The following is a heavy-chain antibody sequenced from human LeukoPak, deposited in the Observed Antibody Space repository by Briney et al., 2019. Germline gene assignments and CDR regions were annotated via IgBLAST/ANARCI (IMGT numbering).Heavy chain of an antibody. CDR3: ASAMVRGVIIAPYYYYGMDV. J-gene: IGHJ6*02. Sequence: PGGSLRLSCAASGFTVSSNYMSWVRQAPGKGLEWVSVIYSGGSTYYADSVKGRFTISRDNSKNTLYLQMNSLRAEDTAVYYCASAMVRGVIIAPYYYYGMDVWGQGTTVTVSS. CDR1: GFTVSSNY. CDR2: IYSGGST. V-gene: IGHV3-66*01. D-gene: IGHD3-10*01.